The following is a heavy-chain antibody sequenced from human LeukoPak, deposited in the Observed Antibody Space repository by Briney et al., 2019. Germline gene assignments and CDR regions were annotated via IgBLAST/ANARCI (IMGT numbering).Heavy chain of an antibody. Sequence: GGSLRLSCAASGFTFSTYWMTWARQAPGKGLEWVANIKQDGSAKYYVDSLRGRFSISRDNVKNSLFLQMNSLSAEDTAVYYCARCPYDSTGYYSVPSHLDYWGQGTLVTVSS. J-gene: IGHJ4*02. CDR1: GFTFSTYW. CDR3: ARCPYDSTGYYSVPSHLDY. D-gene: IGHD3-22*01. V-gene: IGHV3-7*01. CDR2: IKQDGSAK.